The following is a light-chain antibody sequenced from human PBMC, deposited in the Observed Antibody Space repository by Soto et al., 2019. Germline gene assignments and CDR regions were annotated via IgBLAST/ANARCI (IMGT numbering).Light chain of an antibody. J-gene: IGLJ2*01. V-gene: IGLV1-40*01. CDR2: ENN. Sequence: QPVLTQPPSVSGAPGQRVTISCTGSSSNIGAGHDVHWYQQLPGTAPKLLIYENNNRPSGVPDRFSGSKSGTSASLAVTGLQAEDEADYYCQSYDSSLTGSVFGGGTKVTVL. CDR1: SSNIGAGHD. CDR3: QSYDSSLTGSV.